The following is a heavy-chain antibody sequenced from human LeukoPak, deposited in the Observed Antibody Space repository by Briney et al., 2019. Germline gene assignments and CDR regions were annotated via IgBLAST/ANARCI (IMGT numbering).Heavy chain of an antibody. CDR1: GYTFTSYD. D-gene: IGHD3-9*01. Sequence: ASVKVSCKASGYTFTSYDINWVRQATGQGLEWVGWMNPNSGNTGYAQKFQGRVTMTRNTSISTAYMELSSLRSEDTAAYYCATLPHQLRYFDWPPAEAHAFDIWGQGTMVTVSS. J-gene: IGHJ3*02. CDR2: MNPNSGNT. CDR3: ATLPHQLRYFDWPPAEAHAFDI. V-gene: IGHV1-8*01.